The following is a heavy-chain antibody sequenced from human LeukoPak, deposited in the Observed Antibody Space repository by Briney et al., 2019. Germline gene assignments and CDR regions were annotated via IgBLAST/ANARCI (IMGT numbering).Heavy chain of an antibody. CDR3: ARPAASSTSSSVYYYYMDV. Sequence: SETLSLTCTVSGGSISSSSYYWGWIRQPPGKGLEWIGGIYYSGSTYYNPSLKSRVTISVDTSKNQFSLKLSSVTAADTAVYYCARPAASSTSSSVYYYYMDVWGKGTTVTVSS. CDR2: IYYSGST. V-gene: IGHV4-39*01. CDR1: GGSISSSSYY. D-gene: IGHD2-2*01. J-gene: IGHJ6*03.